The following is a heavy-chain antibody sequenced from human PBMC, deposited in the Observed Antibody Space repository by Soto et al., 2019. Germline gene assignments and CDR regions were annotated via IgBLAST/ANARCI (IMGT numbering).Heavy chain of an antibody. Sequence: QVQLVESGGGVVQPGRSLRLSCAASGFTFSSYGMHWVRQAPGKGLEWVAVIWYDGSNKYYAASVKGRFTISRDHSKNSLYLQMNSLRAEDTAVYYCARDCAGYSSGLYQRGGFDYWGQGTLVTVSS. D-gene: IGHD6-19*01. CDR2: IWYDGSNK. CDR1: GFTFSSYG. V-gene: IGHV3-33*01. CDR3: ARDCAGYSSGLYQRGGFDY. J-gene: IGHJ4*02.